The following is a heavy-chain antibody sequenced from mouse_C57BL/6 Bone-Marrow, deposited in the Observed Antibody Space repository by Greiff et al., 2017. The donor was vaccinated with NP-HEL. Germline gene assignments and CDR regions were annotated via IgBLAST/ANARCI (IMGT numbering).Heavy chain of an antibody. D-gene: IGHD1-1*01. CDR2: IDPETGGT. CDR3: TRGYYGSPFDY. CDR1: GYTFTDYE. V-gene: IGHV1-15*01. Sequence: VKLQESRAELVRPGASVTLSCKASGYTFTDYEMHWVKQTPVHGLEWIGAIDPETGGTAYNQKFKGKAILTADKSSSTAYMELRSLTSEDSAVYYCTRGYYGSPFDYWGQGTTLTVSS. J-gene: IGHJ2*01.